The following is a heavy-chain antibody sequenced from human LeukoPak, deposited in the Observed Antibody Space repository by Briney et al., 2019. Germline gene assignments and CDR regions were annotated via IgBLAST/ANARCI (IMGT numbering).Heavy chain of an antibody. D-gene: IGHD2-15*01. CDR3: ARGADGVSSNSRGWFDP. J-gene: IGHJ5*02. Sequence: PGGSLRLSCAASGFTFNRYNMNWVRRAPGKGLEWVSSISTSSSYIYYADSVRGRFTISRDNAKNSLYLQMNSLRAEDTAVYSCARGADGVSSNSRGWFDPWGQGTLVTVSS. CDR2: ISTSSSYI. CDR1: GFTFNRYN. V-gene: IGHV3-21*01.